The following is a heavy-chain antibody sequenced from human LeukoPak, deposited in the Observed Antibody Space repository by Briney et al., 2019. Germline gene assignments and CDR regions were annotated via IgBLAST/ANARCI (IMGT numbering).Heavy chain of an antibody. CDR1: GFTFSSYW. CDR2: IKQDGSEK. D-gene: IGHD3-3*01. CDR3: ARDPTYYDFWSGYANYGMDV. J-gene: IGHJ6*02. Sequence: GSLRLSCAASGFTFSSYWMSWVRQAPGKGLEWVANIKQDGSEKYYVDSVKGRFTIPRDNAKNSLYLQMNSLRAEDTAVYYCARDPTYYDFWSGYANYGMDVWGQGTTATVSS. V-gene: IGHV3-7*01.